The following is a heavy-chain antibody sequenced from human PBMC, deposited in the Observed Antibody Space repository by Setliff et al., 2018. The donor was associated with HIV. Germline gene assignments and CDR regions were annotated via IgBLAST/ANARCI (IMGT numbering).Heavy chain of an antibody. J-gene: IGHJ4*02. CDR1: GFAFDNYC. CDR3: ARHSPSDY. V-gene: IGHV4-59*08. Sequence: PGGSLRLSCAASGFAFDNYCMTWIRQPPGKGLEWIGYIYNSASTSYNPSLKSRVTISVDTSKNQFSLKLSSVTAADTAAYYCARHSPSDYWGQGTLVTVSS. CDR2: IYNSAST.